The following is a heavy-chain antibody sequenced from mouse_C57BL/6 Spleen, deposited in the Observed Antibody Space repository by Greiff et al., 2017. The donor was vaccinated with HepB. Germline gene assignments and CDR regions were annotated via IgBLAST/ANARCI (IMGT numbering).Heavy chain of an antibody. Sequence: QVQLQQPGAELVMPGASVKLSCKASGYTFTSYWMHWVKQRPGQGLEWIGEIDPSDSYTNYNQKFKGKSTLTVDKSSSTAYMQLSSLTSEDSAVYYCVTTVPLFAYWGQGTLVTVSA. CDR1: GYTFTSYW. CDR2: IDPSDSYT. D-gene: IGHD1-1*01. V-gene: IGHV1-69*01. CDR3: VTTVPLFAY. J-gene: IGHJ3*01.